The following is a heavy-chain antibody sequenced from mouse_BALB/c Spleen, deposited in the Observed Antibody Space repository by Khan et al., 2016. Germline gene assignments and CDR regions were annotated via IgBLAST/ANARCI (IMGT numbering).Heavy chain of an antibody. Sequence: QSQLVQSGPELKKPGETVKISCKASGYTFTNYGMNWVKQAPGKGLKWMGWINTYTGEPTYADDFKGRFAFSLETSASTAYLQINNLKNEDMATYFCARPIYSSYYYAMDYWGQGTSVTVSS. J-gene: IGHJ4*01. V-gene: IGHV9-1*02. CDR2: INTYTGEP. D-gene: IGHD2-3*01. CDR1: GYTFTNYG. CDR3: ARPIYSSYYYAMDY.